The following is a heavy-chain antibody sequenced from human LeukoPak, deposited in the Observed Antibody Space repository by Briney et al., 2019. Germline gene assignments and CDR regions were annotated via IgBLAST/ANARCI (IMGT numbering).Heavy chain of an antibody. Sequence: ASVKVSCKASGYTFTSYDINWVRQATGQGLEWMGWMNPNSGNTGYAQKFQGRVTMTRNTSISTAYMELSSLRSEDTAVYYCARAGEKGEYYYYYNMDVWGKGTTVTVSS. CDR1: GYTFTSYD. CDR3: ARAGEKGEYYYYYNMDV. V-gene: IGHV1-8*01. J-gene: IGHJ6*03. D-gene: IGHD3-16*01. CDR2: MNPNSGNT.